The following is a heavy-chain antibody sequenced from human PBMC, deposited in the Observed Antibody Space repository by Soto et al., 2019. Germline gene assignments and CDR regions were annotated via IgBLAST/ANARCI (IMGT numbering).Heavy chain of an antibody. CDR1: GFTFSNYW. CDR2: IKQDGSEK. J-gene: IGHJ4*02. CDR3: ARDFWGSGYCSGGSCYEGGSFDY. Sequence: EVQLVESGGGLVQPGGSLRLSCAASGFTFSNYWMSWVRQAPGKGLECVANIKQDGSEKYYVDSVKGRFTISRDNAKNSLSLQMNSLRAEDTAVYYCARDFWGSGYCSGGSCYEGGSFDYWGQGTRVTVSS. D-gene: IGHD2-15*01. V-gene: IGHV3-7*03.